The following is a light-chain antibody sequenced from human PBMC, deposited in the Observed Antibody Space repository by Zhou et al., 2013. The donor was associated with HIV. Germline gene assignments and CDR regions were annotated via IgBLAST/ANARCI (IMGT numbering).Light chain of an antibody. CDR1: QGIRSN. J-gene: IGKJ2*01. Sequence: DIQLTQSPSFLSASVGDRVTITCRASQGIRSNLAWYQQKPGKVPKLLIYAASTLQSGVPSRFSGSGSGTDFTLTISSLQPEDVATYYCQQYNTLVTFGQGTKLEIK. CDR3: QQYNTLVT. V-gene: IGKV1-27*01. CDR2: AAS.